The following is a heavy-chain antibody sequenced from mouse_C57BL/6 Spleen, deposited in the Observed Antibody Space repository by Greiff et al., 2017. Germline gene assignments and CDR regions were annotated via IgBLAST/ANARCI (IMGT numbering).Heavy chain of an antibody. CDR2: IDPSDSYT. D-gene: IGHD1-1*01. CDR3: ARITTDDY. V-gene: IGHV1-50*01. CDR1: GYTFTSYW. J-gene: IGHJ2*01. Sequence: QVQLQQPGAELVKPGASVKLSCKASGYTFTSYWMQWVKQRPGQGLEWIGEIDPSDSYTNYNQKFKGKATLTVDTSSSTAYMQLSSLTSEDSAVYYCARITTDDYWGQGTTLTVSS.